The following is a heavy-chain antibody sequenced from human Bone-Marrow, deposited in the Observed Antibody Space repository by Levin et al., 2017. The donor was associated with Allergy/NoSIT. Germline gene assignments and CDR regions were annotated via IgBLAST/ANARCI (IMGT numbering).Heavy chain of an antibody. D-gene: IGHD6-19*01. J-gene: IGHJ4*02. V-gene: IGHV2-70*01. CDR1: GFSLSTTGMC. CDR2: IDWDDDK. CDR3: ARVAYSSGWYGAPDH. Sequence: QTLSLTCTFSGFSLSTTGMCVSWIRQPPGKALEWLALIDWDDDKYYNTSLETRLTISKDTSKDQVVLTLTDMAPVDTATYYCARVAYSSGWYGAPDHWGQGTLVTVSS.